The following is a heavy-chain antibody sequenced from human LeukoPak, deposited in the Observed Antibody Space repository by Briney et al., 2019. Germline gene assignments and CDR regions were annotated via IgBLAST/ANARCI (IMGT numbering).Heavy chain of an antibody. CDR2: ISGSGGST. V-gene: IGHV3-23*01. CDR3: ALGRNIVIVPAAIFDS. Sequence: GSLRLSCAAAGFTFSNYAMSWVRRAPGKGLEWVSAISGSGGSTYYADSVKGRFTISRDNSKNTLYLQMNSLRAEDTAVYYCALGRNIVIVPAAIFDSWGQGTLVTVSS. J-gene: IGHJ4*02. D-gene: IGHD2-2*02. CDR1: GFTFSNYA.